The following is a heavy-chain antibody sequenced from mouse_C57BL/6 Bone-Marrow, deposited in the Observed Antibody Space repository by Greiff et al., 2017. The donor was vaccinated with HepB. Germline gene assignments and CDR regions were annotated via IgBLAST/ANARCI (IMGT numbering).Heavy chain of an antibody. CDR3: ARDDSLDY. CDR1: GYAFSSSW. V-gene: IGHV1-82*01. J-gene: IGHJ2*01. Sequence: LMEPGASVKISCKASGYAFSSSWMNWVKQRPGKGLEWIGRIYPGDGDTNYNGKFKGKATLTADKSSSTAYMQLSSLTSEDSAVYFCARDDSLDYWGQGTTLTVSS. CDR2: IYPGDGDT. D-gene: IGHD2-4*01.